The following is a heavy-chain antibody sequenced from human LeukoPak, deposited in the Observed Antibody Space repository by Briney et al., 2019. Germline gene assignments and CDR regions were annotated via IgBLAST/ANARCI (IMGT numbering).Heavy chain of an antibody. CDR3: ARVNSGYYDSSGYLDY. Sequence: ASVKVSCKASGYTFTAYYLHWVRQAPGQGLEWMGWINPNTGGAKYAQKFQGRLTMTRDTSINTVYMGLSRLRSDDTAVYYCARVNSGYYDSSGYLDYWGQGTLVTVSS. CDR2: INPNTGGA. CDR1: GYTFTAYY. D-gene: IGHD3-22*01. J-gene: IGHJ4*02. V-gene: IGHV1-2*02.